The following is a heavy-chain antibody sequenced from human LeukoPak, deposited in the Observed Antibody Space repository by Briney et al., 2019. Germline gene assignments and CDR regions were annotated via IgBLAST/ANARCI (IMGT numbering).Heavy chain of an antibody. CDR1: GGSFSGYY. V-gene: IGHV4-59*01. D-gene: IGHD5-24*01. CDR3: ARSTINYYYGMDV. Sequence: PSETLSLTCAVYGGSFSGYYWSWIRQPPGKGLEWIGYIYYSGSTNYNPSLKSRVTISVDTSKNQFSLKLSSVTAADTAVYYCARSTINYYYGMDVWGQGTTVTVSS. J-gene: IGHJ6*02. CDR2: IYYSGST.